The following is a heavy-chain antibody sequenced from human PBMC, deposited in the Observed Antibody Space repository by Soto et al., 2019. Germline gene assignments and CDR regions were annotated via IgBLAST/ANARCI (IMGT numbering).Heavy chain of an antibody. D-gene: IGHD2-15*01. CDR3: AADIVVVVAAPKGNDAFDI. Sequence: QVQLVESGGGVVQPGRSLRLSCAASGFTFSSYGMHWVRQAPGKGLEWVAVISYDGSNKYYADSVKGRFTISRDNSKNTLYLQMNSLRAEDTALYYCAADIVVVVAAPKGNDAFDIWGQGTMVTVSS. CDR2: ISYDGSNK. CDR1: GFTFSSYG. J-gene: IGHJ3*02. V-gene: IGHV3-30*03.